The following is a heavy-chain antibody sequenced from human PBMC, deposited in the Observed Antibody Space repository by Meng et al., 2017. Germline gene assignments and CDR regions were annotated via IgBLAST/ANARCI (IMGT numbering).Heavy chain of an antibody. V-gene: IGHV3-53*02. CDR2: IYSGGST. D-gene: IGHD1-26*01. J-gene: IGHJ4*02. CDR1: GFTVSSNY. Sequence: VRLVETGGGLILHGGSLRLSWAASGFTVSSNYMSWVRQAPGKGLEWVSVIYSGGSTYYADSVKGRFTISRDNSKNTLYLQMNSLRAEDTAVYYCARGGSYYSYWGQGTLVTVSS. CDR3: ARGGSYYSY.